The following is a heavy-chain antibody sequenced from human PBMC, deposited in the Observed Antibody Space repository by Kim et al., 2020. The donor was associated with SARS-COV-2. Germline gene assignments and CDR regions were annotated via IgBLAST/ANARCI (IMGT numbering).Heavy chain of an antibody. J-gene: IGHJ6*02. D-gene: IGHD1-26*01. V-gene: IGHV1-18*01. CDR2: ISAYNGNT. Sequence: ASVKVSCKASGYTFTSYGISWVRQAPGQGLEWMGWISAYNGNTNYAQKLQGRVTMTTDTSTSTAYMELRSLRSDDTAVYYCAHSLDSGSYRPYYYYGMDVWGQGTTVTVSS. CDR3: AHSLDSGSYRPYYYYGMDV. CDR1: GYTFTSYG.